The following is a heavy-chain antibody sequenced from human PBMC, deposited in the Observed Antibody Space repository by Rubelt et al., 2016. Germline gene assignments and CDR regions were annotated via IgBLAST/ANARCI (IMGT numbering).Heavy chain of an antibody. CDR2: ISGDGSST. CDR3: ARDPVDGGDY. Sequence: APGKGLVWVSRISGDGSSTNYADSVKGRFTISRDNAKNSLYLQMNSLRAEDTAVYYCARDPVDGGDYWGQGTLVTVSS. D-gene: IGHD5-24*01. V-gene: IGHV3-74*01. J-gene: IGHJ4*02.